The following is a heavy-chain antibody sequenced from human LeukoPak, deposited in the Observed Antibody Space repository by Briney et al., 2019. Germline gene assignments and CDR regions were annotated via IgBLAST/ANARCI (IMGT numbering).Heavy chain of an antibody. CDR3: ASHRRDGYNSDFDY. CDR2: ISGSGGST. V-gene: IGHV3-23*01. CDR1: GFTFSSYA. J-gene: IGHJ4*02. D-gene: IGHD5-24*01. Sequence: GGSLRLSCAASGFTFSSYAMSWVRQAPGGGLEWVSDISGSGGSTHYADSVKGRFTISRDNSRNTLYLQMNSLRAEDTAVYYCASHRRDGYNSDFDYWGQGTLVTVSS.